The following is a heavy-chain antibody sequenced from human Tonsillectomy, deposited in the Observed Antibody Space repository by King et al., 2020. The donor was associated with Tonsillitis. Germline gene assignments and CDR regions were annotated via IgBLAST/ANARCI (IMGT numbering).Heavy chain of an antibody. J-gene: IGHJ2*01. Sequence: QLQESGPGLVKPSETLSLTCTVSGGSISSYYWSWIRQPPGKGLEWIGYIYYSGSTNYNPSLKSRVTISVDTSKNQFSLKLSSVSAADPAVYYCATPGVDYDILTGYSAYWYFDLWGRGTLVTVSS. D-gene: IGHD3-9*01. CDR1: GGSISSYY. V-gene: IGHV4-59*08. CDR2: IYYSGST. CDR3: ATPGVDYDILTGYSAYWYFDL.